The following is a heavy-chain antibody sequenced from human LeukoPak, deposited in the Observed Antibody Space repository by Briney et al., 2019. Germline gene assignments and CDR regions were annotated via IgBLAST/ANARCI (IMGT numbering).Heavy chain of an antibody. J-gene: IGHJ4*02. CDR1: GYTFTSYG. CDR2: ITAYNDNT. Sequence: ASVKVSCKASGYTFTSYGISWVRQAPGQGLEWMGWITAYNDNTNYAQKLQGRVTMTTDTSTSTDYMELRSLRSDDTAVYYCARALLWFGEPSHIDYWGQGTLVTASS. V-gene: IGHV1-18*01. D-gene: IGHD3-10*01. CDR3: ARALLWFGEPSHIDY.